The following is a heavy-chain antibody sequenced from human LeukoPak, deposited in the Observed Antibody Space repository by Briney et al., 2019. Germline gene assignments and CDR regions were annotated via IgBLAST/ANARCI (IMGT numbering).Heavy chain of an antibody. Sequence: AASVKVSCKASGGTFSSYAISWVRQAPGQGLEWMGRIIPILSIANYAQKFQGRVTITADKSTSTAYMELSSLRSEDTAVHYCARLLVVVTEFDIWGQGTMVTVSS. J-gene: IGHJ3*02. CDR3: ARLLVVVTEFDI. D-gene: IGHD3-22*01. CDR2: IIPILSIA. CDR1: GGTFSSYA. V-gene: IGHV1-69*04.